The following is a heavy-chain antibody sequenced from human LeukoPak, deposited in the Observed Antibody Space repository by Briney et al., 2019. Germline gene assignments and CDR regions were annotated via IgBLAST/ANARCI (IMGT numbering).Heavy chain of an antibody. CDR1: GFTFSSYE. CDR2: ISSSGSTI. J-gene: IGHJ6*04. Sequence: QPGGSLRLSCAASGFTFSSYEMNWVRRAPGKGLEWVSYISSSGSTIYYADSVKGRFTISRDNAKNSLYLQMNSLRPEDTAVYYCAELGTTMIGGVWGKGTTVTISS. CDR3: AELGTTMIGGV. V-gene: IGHV3-48*03. D-gene: IGHD3-10*02.